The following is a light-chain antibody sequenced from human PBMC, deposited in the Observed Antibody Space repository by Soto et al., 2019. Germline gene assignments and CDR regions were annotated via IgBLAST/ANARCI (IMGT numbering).Light chain of an antibody. Sequence: QSVLAQPPSVSAAPGQMVTMSCSGGSSNIGAHYVSWHRQVPGTAPKLLIYENDKRPSGIPDRFSGSKSGTSATLGITGLQTGDEADYYCGTWDSSLSIFVFGTGTKVTVL. J-gene: IGLJ1*01. CDR1: SSNIGAHY. CDR3: GTWDSSLSIFV. V-gene: IGLV1-51*02. CDR2: END.